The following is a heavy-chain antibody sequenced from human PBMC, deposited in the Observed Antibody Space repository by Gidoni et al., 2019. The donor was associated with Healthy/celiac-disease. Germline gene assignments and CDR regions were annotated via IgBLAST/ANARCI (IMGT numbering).Heavy chain of an antibody. D-gene: IGHD6-6*01. J-gene: IGHJ4*02. CDR3: TTDLLSIAAPSSSDY. Sequence: EVQLVESGGGLVKPGGSLRLSCAASGFPFSNAWMSWVRQAPGKGLEWVGRIKSKTDGGTTDYAAPVKGRFTISRDDSKNTLYLQMNSLKTEDTAVYYCTTDLLSIAAPSSSDYWGQGTLVTVSS. CDR1: GFPFSNAW. V-gene: IGHV3-15*01. CDR2: IKSKTDGGTT.